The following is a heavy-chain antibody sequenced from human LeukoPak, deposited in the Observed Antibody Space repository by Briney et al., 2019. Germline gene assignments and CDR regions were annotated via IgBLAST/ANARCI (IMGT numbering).Heavy chain of an antibody. D-gene: IGHD2-2*01. CDR2: ISSSSSYI. CDR1: GFTFSSYS. Sequence: GGSLRLSCAASGFTFSSYSMNWVRQAPGEGLEWVSSISSSSSYIYYADSVKGRFTISRDNAKNSLYLQMNSLRAEDTAVYYCARGVSSTSPRDAFDIWGQGTMVTVSS. CDR3: ARGVSSTSPRDAFDI. J-gene: IGHJ3*02. V-gene: IGHV3-21*01.